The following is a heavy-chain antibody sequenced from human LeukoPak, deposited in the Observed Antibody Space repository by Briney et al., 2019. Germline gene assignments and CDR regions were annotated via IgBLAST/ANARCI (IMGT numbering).Heavy chain of an antibody. CDR2: ISSGSSTI. CDR1: GFTISLYT. D-gene: IGHD3-10*01. Sequence: QPGGSLRLSCEASGFTISLYTVNWVRQAPGKGLEWVSYISSGSSTIYYADSVKGRFTVSRDNAKNSLYLQLNSLRDEDTAVYYCATDSMVRGVISDYWGQGTLVTVSS. V-gene: IGHV3-48*02. CDR3: ATDSMVRGVISDY. J-gene: IGHJ4*02.